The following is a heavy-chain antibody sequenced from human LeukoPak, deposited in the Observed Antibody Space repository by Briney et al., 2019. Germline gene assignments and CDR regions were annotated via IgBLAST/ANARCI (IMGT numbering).Heavy chain of an antibody. Sequence: GGSLRLSCAASGFTFSSYAMSWVRQAPGKGLEWVSVISGSGGSTYSADSVKGRFTISRDNSKNTLYLEMNSLRVEDTAVYYCAKDSWDSTVADAFDVWGQGTLVTLPS. CDR1: GFTFSSYA. CDR3: AKDSWDSTVADAFDV. D-gene: IGHD6-19*01. V-gene: IGHV3-23*01. CDR2: ISGSGGST. J-gene: IGHJ3*01.